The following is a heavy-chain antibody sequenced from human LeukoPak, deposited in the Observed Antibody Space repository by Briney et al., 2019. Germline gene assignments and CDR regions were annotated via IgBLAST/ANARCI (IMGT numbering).Heavy chain of an antibody. CDR2: MNPNSGNT. CDR1: VYTFTSYD. D-gene: IGHD6-13*01. CDR3: ARELTAADDAFDI. J-gene: IGHJ3*02. V-gene: IGHV1-8*01. Sequence: ASVKVSCKASVYTFTSYDINWVRQATGQGVEWMGWMNPNSGNTGYAQKFQGRVTMTRNTSISTAYMELSSLRSEDTAVYYCARELTAADDAFDIWGQGTMVTVSS.